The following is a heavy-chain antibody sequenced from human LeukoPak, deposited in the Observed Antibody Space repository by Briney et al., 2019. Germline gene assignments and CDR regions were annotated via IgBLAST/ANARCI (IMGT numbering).Heavy chain of an antibody. D-gene: IGHD2-15*01. Sequence: KSGGSLRLSCAASGFTFSSYSMNWVRQAPGKGLEWVSSISSSSSYIYYADSVKGRFTISRDNSKNTLYLQMNSLRAEDTAVYYCAKTLLCGGNCYSRYFDYWGQGTLVTVSS. CDR1: GFTFSSYS. V-gene: IGHV3-21*04. CDR3: AKTLLCGGNCYSRYFDY. CDR2: ISSSSSYI. J-gene: IGHJ4*02.